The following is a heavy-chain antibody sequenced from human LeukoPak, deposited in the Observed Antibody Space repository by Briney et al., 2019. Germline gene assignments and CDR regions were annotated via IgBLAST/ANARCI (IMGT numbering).Heavy chain of an antibody. D-gene: IGHD1-26*01. J-gene: IGHJ4*02. CDR3: ARDARWEPFGY. CDR1: GFTFSSYG. V-gene: IGHV3-21*01. Sequence: GGSLRLSCAASGFTFSSYGMHWVRQAPGKGLEWVSSISSSSSYIYYADSVKGRFTISRDNAKNSLYLQMNSLRAEDTAVYYCARDARWEPFGYWGQGTLVTVSS. CDR2: ISSSSSYI.